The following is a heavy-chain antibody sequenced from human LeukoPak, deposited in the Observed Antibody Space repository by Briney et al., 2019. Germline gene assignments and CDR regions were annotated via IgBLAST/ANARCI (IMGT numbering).Heavy chain of an antibody. Sequence: SETLSLTCPVSGYSISSGYYWGWIRPPPGKGLEWIGSISHSGSTYYSPSLKSRVTISVDTSKNQFSLKLSSVTAADTAVYYCARSNYYYMDVWGKGTTVTISS. CDR1: GYSISSGYY. CDR2: ISHSGST. J-gene: IGHJ6*03. CDR3: ARSNYYYMDV. V-gene: IGHV4-38-2*01.